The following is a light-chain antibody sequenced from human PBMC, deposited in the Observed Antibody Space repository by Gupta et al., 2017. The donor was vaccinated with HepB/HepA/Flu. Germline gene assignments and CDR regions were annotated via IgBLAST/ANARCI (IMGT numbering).Light chain of an antibody. CDR2: TGF. CDR3: MQGRQIPYT. V-gene: IGKV2-28*01. Sequence: DIVMTQSPLSLSVTPGEPASISCRSSQSLIHGNGKTFFAWYVQKPGQSPQVLIHTGFYRASGVPDRFSGSASGTEFTLKISRVQTEDVGLYYCMQGRQIPYTFGRGTNLEI. J-gene: IGKJ2*01. CDR1: QSLIHGNGKTF.